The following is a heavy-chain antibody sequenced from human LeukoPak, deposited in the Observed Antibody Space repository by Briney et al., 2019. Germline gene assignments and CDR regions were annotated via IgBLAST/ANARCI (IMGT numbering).Heavy chain of an antibody. D-gene: IGHD6-13*01. CDR2: IYHSGNT. CDR3: ARDVLAAPGTFDY. J-gene: IGHJ4*02. CDR1: GYSISSGYY. Sequence: SETLSLTCTVSGYSISSGYYWGWIRQPPGKGLEWIGSIYHSGNTYYNPSLKSRVTISVDTSKNQFSLKLSSVTAADTAVYYCARDVLAAPGTFDYWGQGALVTVSS. V-gene: IGHV4-38-2*02.